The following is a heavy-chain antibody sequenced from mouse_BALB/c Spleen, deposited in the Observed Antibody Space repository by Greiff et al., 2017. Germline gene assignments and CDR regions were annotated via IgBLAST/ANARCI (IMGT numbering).Heavy chain of an antibody. CDR2: IDPENGNT. V-gene: IGHV14-1*02. CDR3: AISYYSNYLFAY. Sequence: EVKLQESGAELVRPGALVKLSCKASGFNIKDYYMHWVKQRPEQGLEWIGWIDPENGNTIYDPKFQGKASITADTSSNTAYLQLSSLTSEDTSVYYFAISYYSNYLFAYWGQWTLFTVSA. J-gene: IGHJ3*01. CDR1: GFNIKDYY. D-gene: IGHD2-5*01.